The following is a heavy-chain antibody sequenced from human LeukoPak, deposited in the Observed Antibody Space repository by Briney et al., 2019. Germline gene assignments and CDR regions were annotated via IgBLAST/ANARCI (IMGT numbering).Heavy chain of an antibody. CDR1: GFTFSSYW. D-gene: IGHD4-17*01. J-gene: IGHJ3*01. V-gene: IGHV3-7*01. CDR3: ARGDFDDYGDYVDAFEF. CDR2: IKPDGSGK. Sequence: GGSLRLSCAASGFTFSSYWMSWVRQVPGKGLEWVANIKPDGSGKYCVGSVKGRFTIYRDNAKNSLYLQMNSLRAEDTALYYCARGDFDDYGDYVDAFEFWGQGTMVTVSA.